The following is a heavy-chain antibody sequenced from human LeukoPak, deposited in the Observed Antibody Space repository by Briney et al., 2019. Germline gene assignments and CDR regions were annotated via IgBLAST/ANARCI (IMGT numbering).Heavy chain of an antibody. CDR1: GFTFNSYA. Sequence: PGGSLRLSCAASGFTFNSYAMTWVRQAPGKGLEWVSAISGGGVNTYYADSVKGRFTISRDNSKNMLYLQMNSLRAEVTAVYYCAKTLGYSGYFSPWGQGTLVTVSS. CDR2: ISGGGVNT. D-gene: IGHD3-22*01. J-gene: IGHJ5*02. CDR3: AKTLGYSGYFSP. V-gene: IGHV3-23*01.